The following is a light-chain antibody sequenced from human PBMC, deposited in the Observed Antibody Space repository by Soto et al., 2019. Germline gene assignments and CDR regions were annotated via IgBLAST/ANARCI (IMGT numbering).Light chain of an antibody. Sequence: EIVLTQFPGALSLSPGERVTLSCRASQTVSNTYLAWYQQKRGQAPKFLIYGASNRATGIPDRFSGSGSGTDFTLTISRLEPEDFAVYYCQQYGALPPTFGGGTNVEIK. J-gene: IGKJ4*01. CDR3: QQYGALPPT. V-gene: IGKV3-20*01. CDR2: GAS. CDR1: QTVSNTY.